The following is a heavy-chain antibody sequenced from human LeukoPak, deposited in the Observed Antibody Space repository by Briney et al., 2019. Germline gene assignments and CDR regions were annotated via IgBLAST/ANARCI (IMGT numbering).Heavy chain of an antibody. CDR1: GFTVSSNY. V-gene: IGHV3-66*01. D-gene: IGHD4-11*01. J-gene: IGHJ4*02. CDR2: IYSAAYT. Sequence: PGGSLRLSCAASGFTVSSNYMSWVRQAPGKGLEWVSVIYSAAYTYYADSVKGRFTISRDNSKNTLYLQMNSLRAEDTAVYYCARDFINYGGDYWGQGTLVTVSS. CDR3: ARDFINYGGDY.